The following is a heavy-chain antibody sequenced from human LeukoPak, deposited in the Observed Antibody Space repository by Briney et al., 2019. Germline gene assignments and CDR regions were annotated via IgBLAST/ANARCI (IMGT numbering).Heavy chain of an antibody. J-gene: IGHJ3*02. CDR3: ARTTAATGPIDI. D-gene: IGHD1-26*01. CDR2: IYYSGST. V-gene: IGHV4-59*01. CDR1: GGSISSYY. Sequence: AETLSLTCSVSGGSISSYYWSWMRQPTGKGLEGIGYIYYSGSTTYNPYLKSRVTISVDTSKNQFSLKLSSVTAADTAVYYCARTTAATGPIDIWGQGTMVTVSS.